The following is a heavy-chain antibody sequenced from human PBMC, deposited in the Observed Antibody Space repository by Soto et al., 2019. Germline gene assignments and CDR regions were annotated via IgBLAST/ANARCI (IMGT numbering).Heavy chain of an antibody. CDR2: IVVGSGNT. D-gene: IGHD3-22*01. CDR3: AARGSYYDSLADPYAFDI. Sequence: GASVKVSCKASGGTFSSYAISWVRQARGQRLEWIGWIVVGSGNTNYAQKFQERVTITRDMSTSTAYMELSSLRSEDTAVYYCAARGSYYDSLADPYAFDIWGQGTMVTVSS. V-gene: IGHV1-58*02. J-gene: IGHJ3*02. CDR1: GGTFSSYA.